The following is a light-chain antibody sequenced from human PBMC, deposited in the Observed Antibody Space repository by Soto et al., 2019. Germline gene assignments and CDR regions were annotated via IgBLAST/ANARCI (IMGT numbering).Light chain of an antibody. Sequence: EIVLTQSPATLSLSPGERATLSCRASQSVSSYLVWYQQKPDQAPRLLIYDASNRATGIPARFSGSGSGTDFTLTISSLESEDFAVYYCQQCSSWPLTFGGGTKVDI. J-gene: IGKJ4*01. CDR1: QSVSSY. V-gene: IGKV3-11*01. CDR3: QQCSSWPLT. CDR2: DAS.